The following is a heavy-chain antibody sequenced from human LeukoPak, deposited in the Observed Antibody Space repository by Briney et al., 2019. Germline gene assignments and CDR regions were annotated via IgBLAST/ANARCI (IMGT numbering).Heavy chain of an antibody. Sequence: PGGSLRLSCAASGFTFSSYSMNWVRQAPGKGLEWVSYISSSSSTIYYADSVKGRFTISRDNAKNSLYLQMNGLRDEDTAVYYCARDQDSSGYYFGAFDIWGQGTMVTVSS. CDR3: ARDQDSSGYYFGAFDI. CDR1: GFTFSSYS. D-gene: IGHD3-22*01. J-gene: IGHJ3*02. CDR2: ISSSSSTI. V-gene: IGHV3-48*02.